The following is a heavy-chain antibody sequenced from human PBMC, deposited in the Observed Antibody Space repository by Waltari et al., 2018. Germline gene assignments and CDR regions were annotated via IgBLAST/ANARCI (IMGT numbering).Heavy chain of an antibody. CDR3: ARDLPFSPTVVTDYVDY. V-gene: IGHV1-2*06. CDR2: INPNSGGT. Sequence: QVQLVQSGAEVKKPGASVKVSCKASGYTFTGYYMHWVRQAPGQGLEWMGRINPNSGGTNYAQKFQGRVTMTRDTSISTAYMELSRLGSDDTAVYYCARDLPFSPTVVTDYVDYWGQGTLVTVSS. J-gene: IGHJ4*02. D-gene: IGHD4-17*01. CDR1: GYTFTGYY.